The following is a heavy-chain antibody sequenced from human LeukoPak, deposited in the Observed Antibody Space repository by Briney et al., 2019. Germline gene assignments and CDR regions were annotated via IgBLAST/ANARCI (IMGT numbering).Heavy chain of an antibody. Sequence: GGSLRLSCAASGFTFSSYGMHWVRQAPGKGLEWVAVIWYDGSNKYYADSVKGRFTISRDNSKNTLYLQMNSLRAEDTAVYYCARYQLQLERRLTYWFDPWGQGTLVTVSS. V-gene: IGHV3-33*01. CDR1: GFTFSSYG. D-gene: IGHD1-1*01. J-gene: IGHJ5*02. CDR2: IWYDGSNK. CDR3: ARYQLQLERRLTYWFDP.